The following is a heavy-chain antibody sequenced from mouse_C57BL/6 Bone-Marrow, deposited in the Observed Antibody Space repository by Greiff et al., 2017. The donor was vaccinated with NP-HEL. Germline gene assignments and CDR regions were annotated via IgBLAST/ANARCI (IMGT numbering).Heavy chain of an antibody. J-gene: IGHJ2*01. CDR1: GYTFTDYY. Sequence: VQLKESGPVLVKPGASVKMSCKASGYTFTDYYMNWVKQSHGKSLEWIGVINPYNGGTSYNQKFKGKATLTVDKSSSTAYMELNSLTSEDSAVYYCAREGAYDYDFDYWGQGTTLTVSS. CDR3: AREGAYDYDFDY. D-gene: IGHD2-4*01. V-gene: IGHV1-19*01. CDR2: INPYNGGT.